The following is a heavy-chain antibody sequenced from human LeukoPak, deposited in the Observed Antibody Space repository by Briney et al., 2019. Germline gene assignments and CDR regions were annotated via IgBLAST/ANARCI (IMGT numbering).Heavy chain of an antibody. CDR1: GFTFSSYS. D-gene: IGHD6-19*01. J-gene: IGHJ4*02. Sequence: GGSLRLSCAASGFTFSSYSMNWVRQAPGKGLEWVSSISSSSSYIYYADSVKGRFTISRDNAKNSLYLQMNSLRAEDTAVYYCAREIQYSSGWYGGCDYWGQGTLVIVSP. CDR2: ISSSSSYI. CDR3: AREIQYSSGWYGGCDY. V-gene: IGHV3-21*01.